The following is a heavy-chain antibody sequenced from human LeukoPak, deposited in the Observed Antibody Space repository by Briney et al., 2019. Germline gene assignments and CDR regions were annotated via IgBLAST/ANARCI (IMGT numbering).Heavy chain of an antibody. CDR2: ISYDGSKK. V-gene: IGHV3-30-3*01. CDR1: GFTFSSYA. Sequence: GGSLRLSCAASGFTFSSYAMHWVRQAPGKGLEWVAVISYDGSKKFYADSVEGRFTISRDNSKNTLYLQMNSLRAEDTAVYYCAREHRDTRFLECLLSDYYYYGMDVWGQGTTVTVSS. CDR3: AREHRDTRFLECLLSDYYYYGMDV. J-gene: IGHJ6*02. D-gene: IGHD3-3*01.